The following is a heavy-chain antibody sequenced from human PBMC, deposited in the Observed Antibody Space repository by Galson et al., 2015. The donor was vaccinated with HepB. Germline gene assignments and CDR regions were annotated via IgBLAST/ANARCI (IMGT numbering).Heavy chain of an antibody. D-gene: IGHD3-16*01. V-gene: IGHV3-33*01. Sequence: SLRLSCAASGFTFSDYNMHWLRQSPGKGLEWVAVIWYDGTIKYYADSVKGRFTISRDNSKNTLYLQMNSLRAADTAVYSCARDGRRGDLDPWGQGTLVTVSP. CDR1: GFTFSDYN. CDR2: IWYDGTIK. CDR3: ARDGRRGDLDP. J-gene: IGHJ5*02.